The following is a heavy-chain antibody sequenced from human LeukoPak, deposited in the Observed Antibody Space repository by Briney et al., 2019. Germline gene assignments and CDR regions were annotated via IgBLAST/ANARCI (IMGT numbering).Heavy chain of an antibody. CDR1: GGSFSGYY. CDR2: INHSGST. Sequence: SSETLSLTCAVYGGSFSGYYWSWIRQPPGKGLEWIGEINHSGSTNYNPSLKSRVTISVDTSKNQFSLKLSSVTAADTAVYYCVGPGNNFDYWGQGTLVTVSS. CDR3: VGPGNNFDY. V-gene: IGHV4-34*01. J-gene: IGHJ4*02. D-gene: IGHD3-10*01.